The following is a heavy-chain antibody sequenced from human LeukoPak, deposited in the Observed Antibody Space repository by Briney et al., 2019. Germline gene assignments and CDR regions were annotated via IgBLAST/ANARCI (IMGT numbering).Heavy chain of an antibody. CDR3: ARGVGYDFWSGPNWFEP. Sequence: ASVKLSCKVSGYTFTSYGIHRGRQAHGQGLEWMGCIYAYNGDTNYAQELKGRVPITTDTSTSRAYLELRSLRSDDAAVYYCARGVGYDFWSGPNWFEPWGQGTLVTVSS. J-gene: IGHJ5*02. V-gene: IGHV1-18*01. D-gene: IGHD3-3*01. CDR2: IYAYNGDT. CDR1: GYTFTSYG.